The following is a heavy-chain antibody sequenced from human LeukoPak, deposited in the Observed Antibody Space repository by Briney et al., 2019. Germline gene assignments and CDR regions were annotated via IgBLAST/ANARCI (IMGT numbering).Heavy chain of an antibody. CDR1: GFIFSDYY. D-gene: IGHD5/OR15-5a*01. CDR3: ARVVSSRSADGFGP. Sequence: GGSLRLSCAASGFIFSDYYMSWIRQAPGKGLEWVSYITSDNTVYYADSVKGRFTISRDNPKNSIYLQMNSLRYEDTAFYYCARVVSSRSADGFGPWGQGTLVTVSS. CDR2: ITSDNTV. J-gene: IGHJ5*02. V-gene: IGHV3-11*01.